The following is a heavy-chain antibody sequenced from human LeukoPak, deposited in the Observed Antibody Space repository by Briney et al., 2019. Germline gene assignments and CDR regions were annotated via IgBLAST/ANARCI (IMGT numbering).Heavy chain of an antibody. J-gene: IGHJ1*01. CDR2: IYYSGST. CDR3: ARASYDSPVEYFQH. V-gene: IGHV4-61*08. CDR1: GGSISSGGYY. D-gene: IGHD3-22*01. Sequence: SETLSLTCTVSGGSISSGGYYWSWIRQPPGKGLEWIGYIYYSGSTNYNPSLKSRVTISVDTSKDQFSLKLSSVTAADTAVYYCARASYDSPVEYFQHWGQGTLVTVSS.